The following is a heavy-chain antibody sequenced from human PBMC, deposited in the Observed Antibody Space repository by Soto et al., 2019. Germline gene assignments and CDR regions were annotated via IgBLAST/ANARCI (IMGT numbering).Heavy chain of an antibody. Sequence: QVQLVQSGAEVKKPGASVKVSCKASGYTFTNFGISWVRQAPGQGLEWMGWISAYNGNTNYAQNFQGRVTMTTDTSSSTAYMAMRSPRSDDTAVYYWARGGTPTDYRAQGTLVTVSS. CDR2: ISAYNGNT. J-gene: IGHJ4*02. CDR1: GYTFTNFG. V-gene: IGHV1-18*01. D-gene: IGHD3-16*01. CDR3: ARGGTPTDY.